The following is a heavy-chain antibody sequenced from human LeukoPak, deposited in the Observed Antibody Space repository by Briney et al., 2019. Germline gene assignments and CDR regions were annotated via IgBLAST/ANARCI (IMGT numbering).Heavy chain of an antibody. Sequence: GGSLRLSCAASGFTFDDYAMHWVRHAPGKGLEWVSGISWNSGSIGYADSVKGRFTISRDNAKNSLYLQMNSLRAEDTALYYCAKGPVVITIPPDYWGQGTLVTVSS. CDR2: ISWNSGSI. CDR3: AKGPVVITIPPDY. J-gene: IGHJ4*02. CDR1: GFTFDDYA. D-gene: IGHD3-22*01. V-gene: IGHV3-9*01.